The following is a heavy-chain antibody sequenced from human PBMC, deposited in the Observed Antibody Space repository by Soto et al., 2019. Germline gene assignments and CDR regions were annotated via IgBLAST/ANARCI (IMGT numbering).Heavy chain of an antibody. CDR2: IYWDDDA. V-gene: IGHV2-5*02. CDR3: ARRRGPFDI. CDR1: GFSLSTSGVG. J-gene: IGHJ3*02. Sequence: QITLKESGPTLVKPTQTLTLTCTFSGFSLSTSGVGVGWIRQPPGKALDWLAVIYWDDDARYSPSLKSRLTITKDTSKNQVVLTMTNRDPVDTATYYCARRRGPFDIWGQGAMVTVSS. D-gene: IGHD3-10*01.